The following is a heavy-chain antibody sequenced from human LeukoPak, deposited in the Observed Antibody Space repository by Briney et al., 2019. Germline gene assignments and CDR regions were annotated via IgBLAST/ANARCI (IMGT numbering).Heavy chain of an antibody. CDR1: EFTFSSYW. J-gene: IGHJ4*02. V-gene: IGHV3-7*01. D-gene: IGHD4-17*01. Sequence: SGGSLRLSCAASEFTFSSYWMSWVRQAPGKGLEWVANIKQDGSEKYYVDSVKGRFTISRDNAKNSLYLQMNSLRAEDMAVYYCARDGGYYGDSDSGVYFDYWGQGTLVTVSS. CDR3: ARDGGYYGDSDSGVYFDY. CDR2: IKQDGSEK.